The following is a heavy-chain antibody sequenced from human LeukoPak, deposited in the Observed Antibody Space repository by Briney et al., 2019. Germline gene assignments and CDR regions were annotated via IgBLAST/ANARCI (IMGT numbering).Heavy chain of an antibody. CDR2: ISWNGGSI. V-gene: IGHV3-9*01. J-gene: IGHJ6*01. D-gene: IGHD6-19*01. Sequence: GGSLRLSCAASGFTFDDYAMHWVRQAPGKGLEWVSGISWNGGSIGYTDSVRGRFTISRDNAKNSLYLQMNSLRAEDTAVYYCVKDLRAVNYYGMDVWGPRDHGHRLL. CDR1: GFTFDDYA. CDR3: VKDLRAVNYYGMDV.